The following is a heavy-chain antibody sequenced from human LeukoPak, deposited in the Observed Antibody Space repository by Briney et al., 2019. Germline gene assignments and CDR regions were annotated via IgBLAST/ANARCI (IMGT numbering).Heavy chain of an antibody. D-gene: IGHD3-22*01. CDR3: ARDGSFYDSSGELGY. CDR1: GYTFTSYY. V-gene: IGHV1-46*01. J-gene: IGHJ4*02. CDR2: INPSGGST. Sequence: GASVKGPLKASGYTFTSYYMHWVRQAPGQGLEWMGIINPSGGSTSYAQKFQGRVTMTRDTSTSTVYMELSSLRSEDTAVYYCARDGSFYDSSGELGYSGQGTLVTVSS.